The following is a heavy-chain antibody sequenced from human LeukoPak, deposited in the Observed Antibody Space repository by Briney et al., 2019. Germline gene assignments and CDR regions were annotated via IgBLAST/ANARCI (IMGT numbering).Heavy chain of an antibody. J-gene: IGHJ5*02. D-gene: IGHD6-19*01. CDR3: ARQDGPLAGRFDP. CDR2: IYPDDSDT. V-gene: IGHV5-51*01. Sequence: GESLKISCQGSGXSFTSYWSGWVRQMPGKGLEWMGIIYPDDSDTRYSPSFQGQVTISADKSISTAYLQWSSLKASDTAMYYCARQDGPLAGRFDPWGQGTLVTVSS. CDR1: GXSFTSYW.